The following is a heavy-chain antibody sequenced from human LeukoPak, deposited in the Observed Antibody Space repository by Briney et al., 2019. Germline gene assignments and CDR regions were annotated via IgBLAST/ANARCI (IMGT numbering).Heavy chain of an antibody. Sequence: GGSLRLSCAASGFTFSSYAMHWVRQAPGKGLEWVAVISYDGSNKYYADSVKGRFTISRDNSKNTLYLQMNSLRAEDTAVYYCARDSMTTVVTPIGYWGQGTLVTVSS. J-gene: IGHJ4*02. CDR1: GFTFSSYA. CDR3: ARDSMTTVVTPIGY. D-gene: IGHD4-23*01. V-gene: IGHV3-30-3*01. CDR2: ISYDGSNK.